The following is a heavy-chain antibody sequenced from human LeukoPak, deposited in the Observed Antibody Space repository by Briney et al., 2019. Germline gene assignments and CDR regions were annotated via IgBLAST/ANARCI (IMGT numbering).Heavy chain of an antibody. J-gene: IGHJ1*01. V-gene: IGHV3-30*18. CDR1: GFTFSSYG. Sequence: GRSLRLSCAASGFTFSSYGMHWVRQAPGKGLEWVAVISYDGSNKYYADSVKGRFTISRDNSKNTLYLQMNSLRAEDMAVYYCAKDKGSGWYGDFQHWGQGTLVTVSS. CDR3: AKDKGSGWYGDFQH. CDR2: ISYDGSNK. D-gene: IGHD6-19*01.